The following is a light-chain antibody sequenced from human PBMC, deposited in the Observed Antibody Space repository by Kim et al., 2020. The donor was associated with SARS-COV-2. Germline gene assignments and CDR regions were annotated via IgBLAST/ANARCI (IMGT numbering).Light chain of an antibody. CDR3: QQYQTYLWT. Sequence: DIQMTQSPSSLSASVGDRVTITCRASRGFSDYLGWFQQKPGKAPKSLIYAASKLHSGVPSRFSGSGSGTEFTLTISSLQPEDFATYYCQQYQTYLWTFGQGTKVEIK. CDR1: RGFSDY. J-gene: IGKJ1*01. V-gene: IGKV1-16*01. CDR2: AAS.